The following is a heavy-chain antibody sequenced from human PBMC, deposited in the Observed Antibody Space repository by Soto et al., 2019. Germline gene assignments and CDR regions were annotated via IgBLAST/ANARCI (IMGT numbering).Heavy chain of an antibody. J-gene: IGHJ5*02. CDR1: GGSFSGYY. D-gene: IGHD6-13*01. Sequence: SETLSLTCAVYGGSFSGYYWSWIRQPPGKGLEWIGEINHSGSTNYNPSLKSRVTISVDTSKNQFSLKLSSVTAADTAVYYCARGKAAAPIVRVSSRFDPWGQGTLVTVSS. V-gene: IGHV4-34*01. CDR2: INHSGST. CDR3: ARGKAAAPIVRVSSRFDP.